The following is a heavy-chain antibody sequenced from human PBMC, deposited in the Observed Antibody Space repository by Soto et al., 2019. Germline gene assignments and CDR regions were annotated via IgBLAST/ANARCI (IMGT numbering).Heavy chain of an antibody. CDR3: ARSKNNWNVRDS. Sequence: SETLSLTCTVSGGSIRSYYWTWIRQPPGKGLEWLGYIFYSGSTFYSPSFQGHVTISADTSISTAYLQWPSLQASDTAIYFCARSKNNWNVRDSWGQGTLVTVSS. CDR2: IFYSGST. CDR1: GGSIRSYY. V-gene: IGHV4-59*12. J-gene: IGHJ4*02. D-gene: IGHD1-1*01.